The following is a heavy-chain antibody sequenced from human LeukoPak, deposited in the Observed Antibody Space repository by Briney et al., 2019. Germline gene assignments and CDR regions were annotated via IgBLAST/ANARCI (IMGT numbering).Heavy chain of an antibody. J-gene: IGHJ4*02. CDR2: IYYSGST. CDR3: ARDQGSGTPDYFDY. CDR1: GGSISSYY. D-gene: IGHD3-3*01. Sequence: SETLSLTCTVSGGSISSYYWSWIRQPPGKGLEWIGYIYYSGSTNYNPSLKSRVTISVDTSKNQFSLKLSSVTAADTAVYYCARDQGSGTPDYFDYWGQGTLVTVSS. V-gene: IGHV4-59*01.